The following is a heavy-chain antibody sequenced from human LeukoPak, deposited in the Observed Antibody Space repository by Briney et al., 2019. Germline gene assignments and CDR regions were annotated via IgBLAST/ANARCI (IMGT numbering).Heavy chain of an antibody. V-gene: IGHV3-74*01. CDR3: ARVSLDYEILSGYYNSRFDY. CDR2: INSDGSST. J-gene: IGHJ4*02. CDR1: GFTFSRYW. Sequence: PGGSLRLSCAASGFTFSRYWMHWVRQAPGKGLVWVSRINSDGSSTSYADSVKGRFTISRDSAKNTLFLQMNSLRAEDTAVYYCARVSLDYEILSGYYNSRFDYWGQGTLVTVSS. D-gene: IGHD3-9*01.